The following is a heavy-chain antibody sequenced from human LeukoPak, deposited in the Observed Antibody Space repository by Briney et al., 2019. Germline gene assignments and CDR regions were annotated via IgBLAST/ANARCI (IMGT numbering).Heavy chain of an antibody. V-gene: IGHV4-34*01. CDR1: GGSFSGYY. CDR2: INHSGST. J-gene: IGHJ4*02. Sequence: SETLSLTCAVYGGSFSGYYWSWIRQPPGKGLEWIGEINHSGSTYYNPSLKSRVTISVDTSKNQFSLKLSSVTAADTAVYYCASIITATGRRDYWGQGTPVTVSS. D-gene: IGHD6-13*01. CDR3: ASIITATGRRDY.